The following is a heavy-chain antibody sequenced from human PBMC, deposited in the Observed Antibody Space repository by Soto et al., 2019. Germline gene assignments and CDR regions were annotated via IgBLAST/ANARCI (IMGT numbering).Heavy chain of an antibody. CDR1: GGSFSGYY. CDR2: INHSGST. D-gene: IGHD1-26*01. V-gene: IGHV4-34*01. Sequence: SETLSLTCAVYGGSFSGYYWSWIRQPPGKGLEWIGEINHSGSTNYNPSLKSRVTISVDTSKNQFSLKLSSVTAADTAVYYCARAKLWELAIGGYYYYYGMDVWGQGTTVTVSS. CDR3: ARAKLWELAIGGYYYYYGMDV. J-gene: IGHJ6*02.